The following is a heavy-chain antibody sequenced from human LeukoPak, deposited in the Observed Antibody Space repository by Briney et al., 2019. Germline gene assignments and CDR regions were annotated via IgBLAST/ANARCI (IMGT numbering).Heavy chain of an antibody. Sequence: SETLSLTCAVSGGSVSSGSHYWGWIRQSPGKGLEWIGSVYYTRSSYSNPSLKSRVTMSADTSKNRFSLNLSSMTAADTAIYYCARHGTAITLGYYFDYWGQGTLVTVSS. D-gene: IGHD4-23*01. CDR2: VYYTRSS. V-gene: IGHV4-39*01. CDR3: ARHGTAITLGYYFDY. CDR1: GGSVSSGSHY. J-gene: IGHJ4*02.